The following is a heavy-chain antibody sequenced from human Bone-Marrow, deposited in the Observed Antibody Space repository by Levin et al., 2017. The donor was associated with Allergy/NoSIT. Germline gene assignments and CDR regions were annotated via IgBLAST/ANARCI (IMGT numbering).Heavy chain of an antibody. D-gene: IGHD6-19*01. J-gene: IGHJ3*01. Sequence: GESLKISCKDSGDIFSNYWVAWVRQMPGKGLEWMGSIYPDDSDTRYSTSFQGQVTISVDKSISTAYPQWNSLKAPDTALYYCSTQAAGPDAFDVWGQGTMVTVSS. CDR1: GDIFSNYW. V-gene: IGHV5-51*01. CDR3: STQAAGPDAFDV. CDR2: IYPDDSDT.